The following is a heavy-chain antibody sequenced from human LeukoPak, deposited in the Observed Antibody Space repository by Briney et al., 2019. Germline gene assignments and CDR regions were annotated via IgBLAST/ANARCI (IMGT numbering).Heavy chain of an antibody. CDR3: ARDPDPMPGVGYDA. V-gene: IGHV3-21*04. CDR2: ISSSSSYI. Sequence: GGSLRLSCAASGFTFSSYSMNWVRQAPGKGLEWVSSISSSSSYIYYADSVKGRFTISRDNAKNTLYLQMNSLTAEDTAVYYCARDPDPMPGVGYDAWGQGTKVTVSS. D-gene: IGHD2-2*01. CDR1: GFTFSSYS. J-gene: IGHJ3*01.